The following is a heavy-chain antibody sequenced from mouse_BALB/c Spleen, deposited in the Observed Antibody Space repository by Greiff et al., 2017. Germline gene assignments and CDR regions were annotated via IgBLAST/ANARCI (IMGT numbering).Heavy chain of an antibody. J-gene: IGHJ4*01. Sequence: EVQGVESGPGLVKPSQSLSLTCTVTGYSITSDYAWNWIRQFPGNKLEWMGYISYSGSTSYNPSLKSRISITRDTSKNQFFLQLNSVTTEDTATYYCARLGYGGAMDYWGQGTSVTVSS. D-gene: IGHD3-1*01. CDR3: ARLGYGGAMDY. CDR2: ISYSGST. CDR1: GYSITSDYA. V-gene: IGHV3-2*02.